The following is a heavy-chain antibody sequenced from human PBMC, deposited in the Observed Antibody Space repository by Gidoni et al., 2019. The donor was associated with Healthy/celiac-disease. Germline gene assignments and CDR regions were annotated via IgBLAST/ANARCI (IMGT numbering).Heavy chain of an antibody. V-gene: IGHV3-23*01. D-gene: IGHD5-18*01. Sequence: EVQLLESGGGLVQPGGSLRLSCAAAGFHVSSYAMSWFRQAPGKGLGWVSAISGSGGSTYYADSVKGRFTISRDNSKNTLYLQMNSLRAEDTAVYYCANRYTANFDYWGQGTLVTVSS. CDR3: ANRYTANFDY. J-gene: IGHJ4*02. CDR2: ISGSGGST. CDR1: GFHVSSYA.